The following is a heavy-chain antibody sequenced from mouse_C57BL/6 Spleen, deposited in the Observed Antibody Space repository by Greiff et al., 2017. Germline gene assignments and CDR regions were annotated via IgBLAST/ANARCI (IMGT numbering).Heavy chain of an antibody. D-gene: IGHD4-1*01. CDR1: GFTFSDYG. CDR2: ISSGSSTI. CDR3: ARRELGTWYFDV. J-gene: IGHJ1*03. Sequence: DVKLVESGGGLVKPGGSLKLSCAASGFTFSDYGMHWVRQAPEKGLEWVAYISSGSSTIYYADTVKGRFTISRDNAKNTLFLQMTSLRSEDTAMYYCARRELGTWYFDVWGTGTTVTVSS. V-gene: IGHV5-17*01.